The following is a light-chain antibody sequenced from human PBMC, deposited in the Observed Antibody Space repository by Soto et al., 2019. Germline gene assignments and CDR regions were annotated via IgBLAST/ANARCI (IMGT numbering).Light chain of an antibody. CDR2: VAS. Sequence: DIQMTQSPSSLSASVGDRVTITCRASQNIINYLNWYQQKPGKAPQLLIYVASRLESGVPSRFSGSGSGTDFNLTISSLQPEDFATYECQQRYNATITFGQGTRLEIK. CDR1: QNIINY. V-gene: IGKV1-39*01. CDR3: QQRYNATIT. J-gene: IGKJ5*01.